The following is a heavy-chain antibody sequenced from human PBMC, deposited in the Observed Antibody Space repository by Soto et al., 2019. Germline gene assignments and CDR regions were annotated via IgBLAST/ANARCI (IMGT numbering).Heavy chain of an antibody. CDR2: IYYSGST. D-gene: IGHD1-26*01. Sequence: QLHLRESGPGLVKPSEPLSLTCPVSGGSITSSSYYWGWIRQPPGKGLEWIGSIYYSGSTYYNPSLKSRVTISVDTSKNQFSLKLSSVTAADTAVYYCATQEVGGSYVYTFDPWGQGTLVTVSS. CDR3: ATQEVGGSYVYTFDP. J-gene: IGHJ5*02. CDR1: GGSITSSSYY. V-gene: IGHV4-39*01.